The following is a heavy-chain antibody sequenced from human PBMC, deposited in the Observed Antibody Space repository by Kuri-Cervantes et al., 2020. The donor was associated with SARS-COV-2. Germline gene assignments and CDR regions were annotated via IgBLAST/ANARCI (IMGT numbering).Heavy chain of an antibody. CDR1: GFTVSSNH. CDR3: ASIVTGDSSGYY. J-gene: IGHJ4*02. D-gene: IGHD3-22*01. V-gene: IGHV3-53*01. Sequence: GESLKISCAASGFTVSSNHMNWVRQAPGKGLEWVSVIYSGGSTYYADSVKGRFTISRDNSKNTLYLQMNSLRAEDTAVYYCASIVTGDSSGYYWGQGTLVTVSS. CDR2: IYSGGST.